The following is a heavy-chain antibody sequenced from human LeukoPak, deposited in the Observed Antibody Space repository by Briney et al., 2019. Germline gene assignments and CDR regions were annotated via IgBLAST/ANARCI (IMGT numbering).Heavy chain of an antibody. J-gene: IGHJ3*02. CDR3: ARDLYYDSSGYYSQRAFDI. CDR1: GYTFTSYY. D-gene: IGHD3-22*01. Sequence: VSVKVSCKASGYTFTSYYMHWVRQAPGQGLEWMGIINPSGGSTSYAQKFQGRVTMTRDTSTSTVYMELSSLRSEDTAVYYCARDLYYDSSGYYSQRAFDIWGQGTMVTVSS. V-gene: IGHV1-46*01. CDR2: INPSGGST.